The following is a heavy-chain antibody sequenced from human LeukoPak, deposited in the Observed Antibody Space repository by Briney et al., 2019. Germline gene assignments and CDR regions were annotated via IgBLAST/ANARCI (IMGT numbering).Heavy chain of an antibody. CDR1: GFSFDTYS. CDR3: ARESFGSGSYPDF. D-gene: IGHD3-10*01. V-gene: IGHV3-33*01. CDR2: IWHDGSHK. Sequence: GGSLSLSCAASGFSFDTYSMQWVRQAPGQGREWVALIWHDGSHKFYSNSVSGQFTISRDNSKNTVYLQMNNLGPDDTAVYYCARESFGSGSYPDFWGQGTLVTVSS. J-gene: IGHJ4*02.